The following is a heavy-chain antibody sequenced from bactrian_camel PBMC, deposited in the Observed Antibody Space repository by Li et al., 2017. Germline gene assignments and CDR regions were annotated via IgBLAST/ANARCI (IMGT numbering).Heavy chain of an antibody. V-gene: IGHV3S42*01. CDR2: IDTDGST. CDR1: GFTFSDYT. J-gene: IGHJ4*01. Sequence: VQLVESGGDLVRPGGSLRLSCAASGFTFSDYTMTWVRQAPGKEREGVATIDTDGSTRYADSVKGRFTLSKDNAKNTLYLQMNSLKPEDTAMYYCAAETPRGFCSGALAVEYCDYWGRGTQVTVS. CDR3: AAETPRGFCSGALAVEYCDY. D-gene: IGHD3*01.